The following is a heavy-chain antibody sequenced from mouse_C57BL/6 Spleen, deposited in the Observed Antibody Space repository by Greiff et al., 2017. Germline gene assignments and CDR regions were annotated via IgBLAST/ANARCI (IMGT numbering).Heavy chain of an antibody. CDR1: GYTFTSYW. CDR2: IHPNSGST. CDR3: ARERVAYYAMDY. D-gene: IGHD1-1*02. Sequence: VQLQQPGAELVKPGASVKLSCKASGYTFTSYWMHWVKQRPGQGLEWIGMIHPNSGSTNYNEKFKSKATLTVDTSSSTAYMQLSSLTSEDSAVYYCARERVAYYAMDYWGQGTSVTVSS. J-gene: IGHJ4*01. V-gene: IGHV1-64*01.